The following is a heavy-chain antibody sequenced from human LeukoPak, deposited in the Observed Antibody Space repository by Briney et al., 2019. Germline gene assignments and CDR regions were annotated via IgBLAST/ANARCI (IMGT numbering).Heavy chain of an antibody. CDR2: IKSKTDGGTT. CDR1: GFTLSNAW. D-gene: IGHD4-23*01. J-gene: IGHJ4*02. CDR3: AAVDFDY. V-gene: IGHV3-15*01. Sequence: GGSLRLSCGASGFTLSNAWMSWVRQAPGKGLEWVGRIKSKTDGGTTDYAAPVKDRFTVSRDDSKNTLYLQMNSLKTEDTAVYYCAAVDFDYWGQGTLVTVSS.